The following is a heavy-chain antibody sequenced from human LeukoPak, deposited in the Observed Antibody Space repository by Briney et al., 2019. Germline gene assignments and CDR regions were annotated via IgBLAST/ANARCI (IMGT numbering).Heavy chain of an antibody. CDR1: GFTFSSYG. J-gene: IGHJ4*02. D-gene: IGHD2-2*01. V-gene: IGHV3-30*02. CDR2: IRYDGSNK. CDR3: AKDLAEYCSSTSCYDPFDY. Sequence: GGSLRLSCAASGFTFSSYGMHWVRQAPGKGLEWVAFIRYDGSNKYYADSVKGRLTISRDNSKNTLYLQMNSLRAEDTAVYYCAKDLAEYCSSTSCYDPFDYWGQGTLVTVSS.